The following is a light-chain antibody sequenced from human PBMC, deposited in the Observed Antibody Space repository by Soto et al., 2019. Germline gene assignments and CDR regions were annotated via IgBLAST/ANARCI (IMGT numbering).Light chain of an antibody. CDR1: RGSIASNY. CDR2: EDN. V-gene: IGLV6-57*02. CDR3: QSFDSSTVV. J-gene: IGLJ2*01. Sequence: NFMLTQPHSVSESPGKTVTISCTGSRGSIASNYVQWYQQRPGGAPTTVIYEDNQRPSGVPDRFSGSIDSSSNSASLTISGLKTGDEADYYCQSFDSSTVVFGGGTKVTVL.